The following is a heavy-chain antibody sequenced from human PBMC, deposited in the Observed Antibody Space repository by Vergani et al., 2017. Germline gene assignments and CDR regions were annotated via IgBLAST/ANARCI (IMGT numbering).Heavy chain of an antibody. V-gene: IGHV4-34*01. Sequence: QVQLQQWGAGLLKPSETLSLTCAVYGGSFSGYYWSWIRQPPGKGLEWIGEINHSGSTNYNPSLKSRVTISVDTSKNQFSLKLSSVTAADTAVYYCARGSWQQLVRRAFDIWGQGTMVTVSS. CDR1: GGSFSGYY. CDR2: INHSGST. CDR3: ARGSWQQLVRRAFDI. D-gene: IGHD6-13*01. J-gene: IGHJ3*02.